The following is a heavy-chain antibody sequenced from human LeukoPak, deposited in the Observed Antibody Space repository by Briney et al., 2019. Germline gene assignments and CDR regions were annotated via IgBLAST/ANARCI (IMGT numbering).Heavy chain of an antibody. CDR2: INPNSGGT. CDR3: ARHKTRGRTHDAFDI. J-gene: IGHJ3*02. D-gene: IGHD1-14*01. V-gene: IGHV1-2*02. CDR1: GYTFTGYY. Sequence: ASVKVSCKASGYTFTGYYMHWVRQAPGQGLEWMGWINPNSGGTNYAQKFQGRVTMTRDTSISTAYMELSRLRSDDTAVYYCARHKTRGRTHDAFDIWGQGTMVTVSS.